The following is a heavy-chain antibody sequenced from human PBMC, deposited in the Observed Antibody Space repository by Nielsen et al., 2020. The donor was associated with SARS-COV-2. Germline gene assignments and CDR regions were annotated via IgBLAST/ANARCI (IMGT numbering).Heavy chain of an antibody. Sequence: GESLKISCKGSGYSFTSYWISWVRPMPGKGLEWMGRIDPSDSYTNYSPSFQGHVTISADKSISTAYLQWSSLKASDTAMYYCARLPTYGDYVSNWFDPWGQGTLVTVSS. J-gene: IGHJ5*02. CDR2: IDPSDSYT. CDR1: GYSFTSYW. V-gene: IGHV5-10-1*01. CDR3: ARLPTYGDYVSNWFDP. D-gene: IGHD4-17*01.